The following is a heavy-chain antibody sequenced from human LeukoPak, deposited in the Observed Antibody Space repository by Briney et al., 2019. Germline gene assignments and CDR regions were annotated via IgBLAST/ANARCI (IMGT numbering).Heavy chain of an antibody. V-gene: IGHV4-59*11. CDR3: ARGGWYLDV. CDR1: GDSISSHY. Sequence: SETLSLTCTVSGDSISSHYWSWIRQPPGEGLEFIGYISYSGGSNYNPSLQSRVTISMDTSKIQFSLKLKSGTAADTAVYYCARGGWYLDVWGRGTLVTVAS. CDR2: ISYSGGS. J-gene: IGHJ2*01.